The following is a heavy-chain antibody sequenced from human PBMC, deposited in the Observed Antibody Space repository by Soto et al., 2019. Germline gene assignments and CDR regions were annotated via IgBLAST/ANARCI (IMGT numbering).Heavy chain of an antibody. CDR2: IYHSGST. CDR3: ARDPGYCSGGSCYYFDY. Sequence: QLQLQESGSGLVKPSQTLSLTCAVSGGSISSGGYSWSWIRQPPGKGLEWIGYIYHSGSTYYNPSLKSRVTISVDRSKNQFSLKLSSVTAADTAVYYWARDPGYCSGGSCYYFDYWGQGTLVTVSS. D-gene: IGHD2-15*01. V-gene: IGHV4-30-2*01. J-gene: IGHJ4*02. CDR1: GGSISSGGYS.